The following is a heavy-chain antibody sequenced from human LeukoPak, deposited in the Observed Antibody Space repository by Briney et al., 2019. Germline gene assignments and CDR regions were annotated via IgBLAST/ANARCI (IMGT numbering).Heavy chain of an antibody. J-gene: IGHJ4*02. CDR2: ISGSAGGT. CDR1: GFSFSRFA. Sequence: PGGSLRLSCAAAGFSFSRFAMSWVRQAPGKGLEWVATISGSAGGTYYADSGKGRVTISRDNSKNTVYLQMNSLRAEDTAVYYCAKLYSTGWYYFDYWGQGTLVTVSS. D-gene: IGHD6-19*01. V-gene: IGHV3-23*01. CDR3: AKLYSTGWYYFDY.